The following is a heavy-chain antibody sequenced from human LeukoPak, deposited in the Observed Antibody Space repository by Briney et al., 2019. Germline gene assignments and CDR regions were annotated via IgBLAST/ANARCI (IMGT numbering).Heavy chain of an antibody. CDR3: ARMNSSGWPYFFDY. D-gene: IGHD6-19*01. CDR1: GGSISTYY. V-gene: IGHV4-4*07. J-gene: IGHJ4*02. CDR2: IYTSGST. Sequence: SEALSLTCTVSGGSISTYYWSWIRQPAGKGLEWIGRIYTSGSTNYNPSLKSRVTMSVDTSKNQFSLKLSPVTAADTAVYYCARMNSSGWPYFFDYWGQGTLVTVSS.